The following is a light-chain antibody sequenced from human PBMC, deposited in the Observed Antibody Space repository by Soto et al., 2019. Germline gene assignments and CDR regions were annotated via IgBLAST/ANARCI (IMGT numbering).Light chain of an antibody. CDR2: GAS. Sequence: EIVLTQSPGTLSLSPGERATLSCRASQSVNNNYLAWYQQKPGQAPRLLIYGASSRATGIPERFSGSGSGTDLTLTISRLEPEDFAVYYCQQYGNSPQTFGQGTKVEIK. CDR1: QSVNNNY. V-gene: IGKV3-20*01. CDR3: QQYGNSPQT. J-gene: IGKJ1*01.